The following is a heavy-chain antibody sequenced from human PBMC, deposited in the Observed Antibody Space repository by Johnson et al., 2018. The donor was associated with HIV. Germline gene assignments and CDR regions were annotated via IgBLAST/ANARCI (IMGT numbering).Heavy chain of an antibody. J-gene: IGHJ3*02. CDR2: ISWNSGSI. V-gene: IGHV3-9*01. CDR3: AKDLEVGGSYDAFDI. D-gene: IGHD1-26*01. CDR1: GFAFSDYY. Sequence: VQLVESGGGLVQPGGSLRLSCAASGFAFSDYYMAWIRQAPGKGLEWVSGISWNSGSIGYADSVKGRFTISRDNAKNSLYLQMNSLRAEDTALYYCAKDLEVGGSYDAFDIWGQGTMVTVSS.